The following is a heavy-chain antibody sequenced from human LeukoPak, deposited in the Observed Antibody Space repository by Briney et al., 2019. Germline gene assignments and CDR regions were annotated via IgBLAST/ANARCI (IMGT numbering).Heavy chain of an antibody. CDR1: GLTVSSNY. V-gene: IGHV3-66*01. D-gene: IGHD6-19*01. Sequence: AGGSLRLSCAASGLTVSSNYISWVRQAPGKGLEWVSVIYSGGSTYYADSVKGRFTISRDNSKNTLYLQMNSLGAEDTAVYYCAKQSSYSSGWYPFDYWGQGTLVTVSS. CDR3: AKQSSYSSGWYPFDY. J-gene: IGHJ4*02. CDR2: IYSGGST.